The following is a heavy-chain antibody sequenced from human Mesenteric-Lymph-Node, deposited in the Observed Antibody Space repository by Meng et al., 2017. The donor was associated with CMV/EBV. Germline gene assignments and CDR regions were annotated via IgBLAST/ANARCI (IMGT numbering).Heavy chain of an antibody. CDR3: ARRSYCSNGICLYTTYSFHY. J-gene: IGHJ4*02. CDR1: GGSFSGYY. D-gene: IGHD2-8*01. CDR2: INHSGST. V-gene: IGHV4-34*01. Sequence: SQTLSLTCAVYGGSFSGYYWSWIRQPPGKGLEWIGEINHSGSTNYNPSLKSRVTISVDTSKNQFSLKLSSVTAADTAVYHCARRSYCSNGICLYTTYSFHYWGPGTLVTVSS.